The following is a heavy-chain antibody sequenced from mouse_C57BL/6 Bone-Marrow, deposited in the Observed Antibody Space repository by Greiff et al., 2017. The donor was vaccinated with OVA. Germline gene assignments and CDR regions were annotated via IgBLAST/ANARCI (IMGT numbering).Heavy chain of an antibody. Sequence: QVQLQQSGAELVKPGASVKLSCKASGYTFTSYWMQWVKQRPGQGLEWIGEIDPSDSYTNYNQKFTGKATLTVDTSSSTAYMQLSSLTSEDSAVYYCAREGDWYFDVWGTGTTVTVSS. CDR1: GYTFTSYW. J-gene: IGHJ1*03. CDR3: AREGDWYFDV. V-gene: IGHV1-50*01. CDR2: IDPSDSYT.